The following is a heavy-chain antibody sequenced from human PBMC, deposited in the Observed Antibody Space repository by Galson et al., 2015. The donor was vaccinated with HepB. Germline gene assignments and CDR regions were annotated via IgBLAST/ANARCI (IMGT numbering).Heavy chain of an antibody. CDR2: IFTSGYT. Sequence: ETLSLTCTVSGGSISSYYWSWIRQPAGKGLEWIGRIFTSGYTNYNPSLKSRVTLSLDTSKNQFSLNLSSVTAADTAVYYCARSSTGARGWFDPWGQGTLVAVSS. J-gene: IGHJ5*02. D-gene: IGHD7-27*01. V-gene: IGHV4-4*07. CDR1: GGSISSYY. CDR3: ARSSTGARGWFDP.